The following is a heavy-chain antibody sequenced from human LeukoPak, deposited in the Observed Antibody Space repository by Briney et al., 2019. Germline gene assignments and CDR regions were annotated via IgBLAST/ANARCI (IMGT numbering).Heavy chain of an antibody. CDR1: GGTFSSYA. V-gene: IGHV1-69*13. D-gene: IGHD3-10*01. CDR2: IIPIFGTA. CDR3: ARQSRITMVRGVYNWFDP. J-gene: IGHJ5*02. Sequence: SVKVSCKASGGTFSSYAISWVRQAPGQGLEWMGGIIPIFGTANYAQKFQGRVTITADESTSTAYMELSSLRSEDTAVYYCARQSRITMVRGVYNWFDPWGQGTLVTVSS.